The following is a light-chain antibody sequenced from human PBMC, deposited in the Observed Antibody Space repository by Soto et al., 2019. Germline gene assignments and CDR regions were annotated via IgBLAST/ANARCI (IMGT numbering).Light chain of an antibody. V-gene: IGKV3-20*01. CDR1: QSVSSSY. J-gene: IGKJ1*01. Sequence: EIVLTQSPGTLSLSPGEGATLSCRASQSVSSSYLAWYQQKPGQAPRLLIYGASSRATGIPDRFSGSGSGTDFTLPISRLEPEDFAVYYCQQYGSSRTFGQGTKVDIK. CDR2: GAS. CDR3: QQYGSSRT.